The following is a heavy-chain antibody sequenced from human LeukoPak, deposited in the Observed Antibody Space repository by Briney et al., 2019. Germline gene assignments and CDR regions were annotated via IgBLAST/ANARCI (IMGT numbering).Heavy chain of an antibody. Sequence: GGSLRLSCAASGFSLSAYGVHWVRQAPGKGLEWVAVIWYDGTSKDYADSVKGRFTFSRDNSKNTLYLQMNSLTAADTAVYYCARIKRVGGSSSAYYYYYGMDVWGQGTTVTVSS. J-gene: IGHJ6*02. CDR3: ARIKRVGGSSSAYYYYYGMDV. D-gene: IGHD6-6*01. V-gene: IGHV3-33*01. CDR1: GFSLSAYG. CDR2: IWYDGTSK.